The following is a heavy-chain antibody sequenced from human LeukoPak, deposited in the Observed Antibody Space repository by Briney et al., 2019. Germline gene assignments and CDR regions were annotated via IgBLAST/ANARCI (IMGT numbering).Heavy chain of an antibody. V-gene: IGHV3-48*02. CDR3: AKYCVSASCYASYDY. D-gene: IGHD2-2*01. CDR2: ISSSSTTI. Sequence: GGSLRLSCAASGFTFSSYSMNWVRQAPGKGLEWISYISSSSTTIYYADSVKARFTISRDNAKNSLYLQMNSLRDEDSAVYYCAKYCVSASCYASYDYWGQGTLVTVSS. J-gene: IGHJ4*02. CDR1: GFTFSSYS.